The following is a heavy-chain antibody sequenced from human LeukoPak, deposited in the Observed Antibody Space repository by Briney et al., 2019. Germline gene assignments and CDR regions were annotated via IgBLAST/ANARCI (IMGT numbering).Heavy chain of an antibody. Sequence: GGSLRLSCAASGFTFSSYSMNWVRQAPGKGLEWVSTITISGGSTYYADSVQGRFTISRDNSKNTLYLQMNSLRAGDTAIYYCAKLSSGWKPFDYWGQGTLVTVSS. D-gene: IGHD6-19*01. CDR3: AKLSSGWKPFDY. CDR1: GFTFSSYS. V-gene: IGHV3-23*01. CDR2: ITISGGST. J-gene: IGHJ4*02.